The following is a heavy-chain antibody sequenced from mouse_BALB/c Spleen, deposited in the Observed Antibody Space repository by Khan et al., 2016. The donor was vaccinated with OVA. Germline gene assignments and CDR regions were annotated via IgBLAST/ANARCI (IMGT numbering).Heavy chain of an antibody. CDR1: GYSFTDYY. V-gene: IGHV1S135*01. Sequence: VQLQESGPELMKPGASVKISCKASGYSFTDYYIHWVIQSHGQSLEWIGYIDPFNGGTNFNQKFKGTATLTVDKSSSTAYMHLNSLTSEDSAVYYDTRRGYRGWFAYWGQGTLVTVSA. J-gene: IGHJ3*01. CDR3: TRRGYRGWFAY. CDR2: IDPFNGGT. D-gene: IGHD2-14*01.